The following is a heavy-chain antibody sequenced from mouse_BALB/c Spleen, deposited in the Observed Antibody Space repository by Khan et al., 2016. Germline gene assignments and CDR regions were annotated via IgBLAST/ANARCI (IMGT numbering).Heavy chain of an antibody. D-gene: IGHD2-1*01. CDR3: ARGGNYVELGN. V-gene: IGHV14-3*02. CDR2: IDPANGNS. Sequence: VQLQQSGAELVKPGASVKLSCTASGFNIKDTYMHWVKQRPEQGLEWIGRIDPANGNSKYDPKFQGKAAITADTSSNTAYLQLSSLTSEDTAVDYCARGGNYVELGNWGQGTLVTVSA. J-gene: IGHJ3*01. CDR1: GFNIKDTY.